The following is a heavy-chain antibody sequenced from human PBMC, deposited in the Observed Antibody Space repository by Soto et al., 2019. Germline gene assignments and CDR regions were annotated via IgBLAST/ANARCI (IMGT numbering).Heavy chain of an antibody. CDR1: GGTFSSYA. J-gene: IGHJ6*02. Sequence: GASVKVSCKASGGTFSSYAISWVRQAPGQGLEWMGGIIPIFGTANYAQKFQGRVTITADKSTSTAYMELSSLRSEDTAVYYCARGSIAAADIYYYYGMDVWGQGTTVTVS. V-gene: IGHV1-69*06. D-gene: IGHD6-13*01. CDR2: IIPIFGTA. CDR3: ARGSIAAADIYYYYGMDV.